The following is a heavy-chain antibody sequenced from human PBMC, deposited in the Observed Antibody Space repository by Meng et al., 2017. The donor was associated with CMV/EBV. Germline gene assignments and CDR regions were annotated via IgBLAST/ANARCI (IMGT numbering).Heavy chain of an antibody. Sequence: GESLKISCAASGFTFSSYAMSWVRQAPGKGLEWVSAISGSGGSTHYADSVKGRFTISRDNSKNTLYLQMNSLRAEDTAVYYCAKVTLGYCSSTSCYPWFDPWGQGTLVTVSS. J-gene: IGHJ5*02. D-gene: IGHD2-2*01. CDR2: ISGSGGST. V-gene: IGHV3-23*01. CDR1: GFTFSSYA. CDR3: AKVTLGYCSSTSCYPWFDP.